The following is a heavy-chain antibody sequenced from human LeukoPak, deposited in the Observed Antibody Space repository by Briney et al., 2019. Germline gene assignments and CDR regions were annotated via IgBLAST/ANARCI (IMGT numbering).Heavy chain of an antibody. CDR1: GFTFSSYG. CDR3: ARRTVTIDY. Sequence: GGSLRLSCAASGFTFSSYGMSWVRQAPGKGLEWVSAISGSGGSTYYADSVKGRFTISRDNANNSLYLQMNSLRDEDTAVYFCARRTVTIDYWGQGTLVTVSS. V-gene: IGHV3-23*01. D-gene: IGHD4-17*01. CDR2: ISGSGGST. J-gene: IGHJ4*02.